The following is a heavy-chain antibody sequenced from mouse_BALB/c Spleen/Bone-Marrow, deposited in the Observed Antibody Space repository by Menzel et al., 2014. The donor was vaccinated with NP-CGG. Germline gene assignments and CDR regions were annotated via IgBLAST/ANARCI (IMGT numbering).Heavy chain of an antibody. CDR1: GDSITSGY. Sequence: DVKLVESGPSLVKPSQTLSLTCSVTGDSITSGYWNWIRKFPGNKLEFMGYISYSGSTYYNPSLKSRISITRDTSKTQYYLQLNSVTAEDTATYYCATYEGGAFDYWGQGTTLTVSS. V-gene: IGHV3-8*02. CDR2: ISYSGST. J-gene: IGHJ2*01. CDR3: ATYEGGAFDY.